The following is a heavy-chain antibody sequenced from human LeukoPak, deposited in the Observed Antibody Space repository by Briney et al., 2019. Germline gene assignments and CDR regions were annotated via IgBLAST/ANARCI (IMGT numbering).Heavy chain of an antibody. J-gene: IGHJ6*03. D-gene: IGHD3-16*02. Sequence: GGSLRLSCAASGFTFSNAWMSWVRQAPGKGLEWVGRIKSKTDGGTTDYAAPVKGRFTISRDDSKNTLYLQMNSLKTEDTAVYYCTTRPVTWQYYYMDVWGKGTTVTVSS. CDR3: TTRPVTWQYYYMDV. CDR2: IKSKTDGGTT. CDR1: GFTFSNAW. V-gene: IGHV3-15*01.